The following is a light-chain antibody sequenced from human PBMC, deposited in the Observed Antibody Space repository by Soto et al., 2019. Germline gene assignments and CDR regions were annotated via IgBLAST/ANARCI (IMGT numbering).Light chain of an antibody. CDR2: GNS. CDR1: SSNIGAGYD. V-gene: IGLV1-40*01. CDR3: QSYDSSLSGPVV. Sequence: QPVLTQPPSVSGAPGQRVTIPCTGSSSNIGAGYDVHWYQQLPGTAPKLLIYGNSNRPSGVPDRFSGSKSGTSASLAITGLQAEDEADYYCQSYDSSLSGPVVFGGGTKLTVL. J-gene: IGLJ2*01.